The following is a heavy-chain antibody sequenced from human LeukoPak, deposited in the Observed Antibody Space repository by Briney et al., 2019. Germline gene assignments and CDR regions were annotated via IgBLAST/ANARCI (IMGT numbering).Heavy chain of an antibody. J-gene: IGHJ5*02. CDR2: TSGST. CDR1: GGSISSGSYY. V-gene: IGHV4-61*02. D-gene: IGHD3-3*01. CDR3: ARGKVFGVVPNWFDP. Sequence: SETLSLTCTVSGGSISSGSYYWSWIRQPAGKGLEWIGRTSGSTNYNPSLKSRVTISVDTSKNQFSLKLSSVTAADTAVYYCARGKVFGVVPNWFDPWGQGTLVTVSS.